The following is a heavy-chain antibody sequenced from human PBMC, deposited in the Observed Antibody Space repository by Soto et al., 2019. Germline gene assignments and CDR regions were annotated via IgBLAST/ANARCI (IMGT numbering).Heavy chain of an antibody. V-gene: IGHV3-23*01. J-gene: IGHJ3*02. Sequence: EVQLLESGGGLVQPGGSLRLSCAASGFTFSSCAMSWVRQAPGKGLEWVSAISASGGSTYYADSVMGRFTISRDNSKNTRYLQMNSLRGEDTAVYYCAKDLSTLDYYDSSDEGAFAIWGQGRMVTVSS. D-gene: IGHD3-22*01. CDR1: GFTFSSCA. CDR2: ISASGGST. CDR3: AKDLSTLDYYDSSDEGAFAI.